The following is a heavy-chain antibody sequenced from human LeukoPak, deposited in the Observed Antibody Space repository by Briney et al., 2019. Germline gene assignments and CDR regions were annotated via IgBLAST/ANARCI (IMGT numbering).Heavy chain of an antibody. CDR1: GSTFDDHG. CDR2: INWSGGST. CDR3: AMGDSSGWYFDY. Sequence: GGSLRLSCAASGSTFDDHGMSWVRPVPGKGLEWVAGINWSGGSTGYADSVRGRFTISRDNAKNSLFLQMNSLRAEDTALYDCAMGDSSGWYFDYWGQGTLVTVSS. D-gene: IGHD6-19*01. V-gene: IGHV3-20*01. J-gene: IGHJ4*02.